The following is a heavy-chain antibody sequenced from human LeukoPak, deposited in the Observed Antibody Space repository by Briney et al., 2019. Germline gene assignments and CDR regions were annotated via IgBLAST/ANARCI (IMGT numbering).Heavy chain of an antibody. CDR3: ARRDYGDYVSSLYYFDY. CDR1: GYSFTSYW. V-gene: IGHV5-51*01. Sequence: GESLKISCKGSGYSFTSYWIGWVRQMPGKGLEWMGIIYPGDSDTRYSPSFQGQVTISADKSISTAYLQWSSLKASDTAMYYCARRDYGDYVSSLYYFDYWGQGTLVTVSS. CDR2: IYPGDSDT. D-gene: IGHD4-17*01. J-gene: IGHJ4*02.